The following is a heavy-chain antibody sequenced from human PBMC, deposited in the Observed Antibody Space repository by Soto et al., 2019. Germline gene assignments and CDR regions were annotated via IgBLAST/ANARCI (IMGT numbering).Heavy chain of an antibody. V-gene: IGHV4-39*01. D-gene: IGHD3-3*01. CDR3: ARVLRFLGWPNDPNCFDH. J-gene: IGHJ4*02. CDR2: IYFRGST. Sequence: SETLSLTCSVSGGSINSTSYYWGWIRQPPGKGLEWIGIIYFRGSTYYNPSLKSLFTISVDTSKNQFSLKLSSVTAADTAVYHCARVLRFLGWPNDPNCFDHWGQGTLVTVSS. CDR1: GGSINSTSYY.